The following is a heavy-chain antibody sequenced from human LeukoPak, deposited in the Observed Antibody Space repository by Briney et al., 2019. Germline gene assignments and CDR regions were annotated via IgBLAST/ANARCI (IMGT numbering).Heavy chain of an antibody. CDR3: ARPPRSDSSVFDI. J-gene: IGHJ3*02. V-gene: IGHV4-39*01. Sequence: SETLSLTCTVSGGSLSSSSYSWVWIRQPPGKGLEWIGTIYYSGNTYYNPSLKSRVTMSVDTSKNQFSLKLSSVTAADTAVFYCARPPRSDSSVFDIWGQGTMVTVSS. D-gene: IGHD6-19*01. CDR1: GGSLSSSSYS. CDR2: IYYSGNT.